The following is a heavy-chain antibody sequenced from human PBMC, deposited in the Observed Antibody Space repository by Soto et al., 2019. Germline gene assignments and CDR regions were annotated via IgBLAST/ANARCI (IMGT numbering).Heavy chain of an antibody. CDR2: INSDGSST. CDR3: ARERGKAAAVHFDY. D-gene: IGHD6-13*01. V-gene: IGHV3-74*01. J-gene: IGHJ4*02. Sequence: GXSLRLSCAASGFTFSSYWMHWVRQAPGKGLVWVSRINSDGSSTSYADSVKGRFTISRDNAKNTLYLQMNSLRAEDTAVYYCARERGKAAAVHFDYWGQGTLVTVSS. CDR1: GFTFSSYW.